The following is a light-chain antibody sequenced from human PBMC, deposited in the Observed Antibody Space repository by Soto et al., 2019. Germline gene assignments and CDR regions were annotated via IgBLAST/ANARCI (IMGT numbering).Light chain of an antibody. J-gene: IGKJ1*01. CDR1: QTVNSR. CDR3: HQRQSWPRT. Sequence: EIVLTQSPATLSSSPGERATLSCRASQTVNSRLAWYQHKPGQAPRLLIYHTSNRATGIPARFSGSGSGTDFTLTISSLAPEDFAVYYCHQRQSWPRTFGQGTKVDIK. CDR2: HTS. V-gene: IGKV3-11*01.